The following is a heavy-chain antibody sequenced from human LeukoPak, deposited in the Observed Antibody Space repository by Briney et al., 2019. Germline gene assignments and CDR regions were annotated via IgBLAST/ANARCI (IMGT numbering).Heavy chain of an antibody. CDR1: GYTFTSYG. V-gene: IGHV1-18*01. J-gene: IGHJ6*02. CDR2: ISAYNGNT. Sequence: GASVKVSCKASGYTFTSYGISWVRQAPGQGLEWMGWISAYNGNTNYAQKLQGRVTMTTDTSTSTAYMELRSLRSDDTAVYYCAREAVVVVDYYYYYGMDVWGQGTTVTVSS. D-gene: IGHD2-15*01. CDR3: AREAVVVVDYYYYYGMDV.